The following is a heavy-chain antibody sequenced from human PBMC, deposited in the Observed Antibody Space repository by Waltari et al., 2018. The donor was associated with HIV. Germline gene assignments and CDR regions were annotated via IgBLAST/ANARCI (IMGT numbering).Heavy chain of an antibody. CDR3: ARHVGGYDSSGYFPYYFDY. V-gene: IGHV4-39*01. CDR1: DGSIDSSSYY. Sequence: LQLQESGPGLVRPSEPLSLTCTVSDGSIDSSSYYWGRFRQPPGKGREWIGSIYNSGSTYDNPSLKSRVTISVDTSKNRFSLKLSSVTAADTAVYYCARHVGGYDSSGYFPYYFDYWGQGALVTVSS. CDR2: IYNSGST. J-gene: IGHJ4*02. D-gene: IGHD3-22*01.